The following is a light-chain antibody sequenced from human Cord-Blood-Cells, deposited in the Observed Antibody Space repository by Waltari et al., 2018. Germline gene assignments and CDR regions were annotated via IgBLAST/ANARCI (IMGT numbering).Light chain of an antibody. CDR2: DVS. CDR1: RSDVGGNNY. J-gene: IGLJ2*01. Sequence: QSALTQPRSVSGSPGPSVTIPCPGTRSDVGGNNYVSWYQQHPGKAPKLMIYDVSKRPSGVPDRFSGSKSGNTASLTISGLQAEDEADYYCCSYAGSYVVFGGGTKLTVL. V-gene: IGLV2-11*01. CDR3: CSYAGSYVV.